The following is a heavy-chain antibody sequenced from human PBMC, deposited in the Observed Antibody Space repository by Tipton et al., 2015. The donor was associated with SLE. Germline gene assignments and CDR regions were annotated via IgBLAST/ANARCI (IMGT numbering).Heavy chain of an antibody. D-gene: IGHD1-26*01. Sequence: TLSLTCAVYGGSFSAYYWSWIRQPPGKGLEWIGEINHSGSTNYNPSLKSRVTISVDTSKNQFSLKLSSVTAADTAVYYCARPYSGSRWDYYYYMDVWGKGTTVTVSS. CDR1: GGSFSAYY. CDR2: INHSGST. V-gene: IGHV4-34*01. CDR3: ARPYSGSRWDYYYYMDV. J-gene: IGHJ6*03.